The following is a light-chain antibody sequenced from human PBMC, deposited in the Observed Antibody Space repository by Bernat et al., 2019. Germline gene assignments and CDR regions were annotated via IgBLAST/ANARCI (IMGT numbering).Light chain of an antibody. CDR3: QQYYSYPYT. V-gene: IGKV1-8*01. J-gene: IGKJ2*01. Sequence: AIRMTQSPSSLSASTGDRVTITCRASQGISSYFAWYQQKPGKAPKLLIYAASTLQSGVPSRVSGSGSGTDFTLTISCLQSEDFATYYCQQYYSYPYTFGQGTKLEIK. CDR1: QGISSY. CDR2: AAS.